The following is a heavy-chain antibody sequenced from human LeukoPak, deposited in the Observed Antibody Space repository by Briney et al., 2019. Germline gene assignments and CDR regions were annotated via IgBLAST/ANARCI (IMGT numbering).Heavy chain of an antibody. CDR2: TIPMFGTT. J-gene: IGHJ4*02. V-gene: IGHV1-69*05. Sequence: ASVKVSCKASGGTFGNDAIGWVRQAPGQGLEWVGRTIPMFGTTNYAQKFQDRVTFTTDESTSTAYMELSSLRSEDTAVYYCAREWKWLQPYFDYWGQGTLVTVSS. D-gene: IGHD5-12*01. CDR1: GGTFGNDA. CDR3: AREWKWLQPYFDY.